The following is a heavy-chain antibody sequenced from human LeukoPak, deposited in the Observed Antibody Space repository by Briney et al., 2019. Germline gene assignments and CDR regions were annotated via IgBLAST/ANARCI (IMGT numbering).Heavy chain of an antibody. CDR3: ARGIEQWLVPLDY. J-gene: IGHJ4*02. V-gene: IGHV3-48*01. D-gene: IGHD6-19*01. CDR1: GFTFSSYS. Sequence: GGSLRLSCAASGFTFSSYSMNWVRQAPGKGLEWVSYISSSNSTIYYADSVKGRFTISRDNAKNSLYLQMNSLRAEDTAVYYCARGIEQWLVPLDYWGQGTLVTVSS. CDR2: ISSSNSTI.